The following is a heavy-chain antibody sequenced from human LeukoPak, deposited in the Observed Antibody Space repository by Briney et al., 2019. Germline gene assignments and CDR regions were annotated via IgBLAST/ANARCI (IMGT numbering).Heavy chain of an antibody. V-gene: IGHV3-73*01. D-gene: IGHD3-16*02. CDR3: TRDDYVWGSYRNYYYYGMDV. Sequence: GGSLRLSCAASGFTFSGSAMHWVRQASGKGLEWVGRIRSKANSYATAYAASVKGRFTISRDDSKNTAYLQMNSLKTEDTAVYYCTRDDYVWGSYRNYYYYGMDVWGQGTTVTVSS. J-gene: IGHJ6*02. CDR2: IRSKANSYAT. CDR1: GFTFSGSA.